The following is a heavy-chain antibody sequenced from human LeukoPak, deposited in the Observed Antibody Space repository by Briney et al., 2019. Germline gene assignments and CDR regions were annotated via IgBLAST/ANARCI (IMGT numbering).Heavy chain of an antibody. CDR3: ARGPYSSGWYLDAALDI. V-gene: IGHV4-38-2*01. CDR2: IYYSGST. CDR1: GFTFSDYY. J-gene: IGHJ3*02. D-gene: IGHD6-19*01. Sequence: SGGSLRLSCAASGFTFSDYYMSWIRQAPGKGLEWIGSIYYSGSTYYNPSLKSRVTISVDTSKNQFSLKLSSVTAADTAVYYCARGPYSSGWYLDAALDIWGQGTMVTVSS.